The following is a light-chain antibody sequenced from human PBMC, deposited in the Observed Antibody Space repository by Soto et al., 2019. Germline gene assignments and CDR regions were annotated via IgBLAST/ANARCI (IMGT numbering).Light chain of an antibody. V-gene: IGKV1-5*03. CDR2: KAS. J-gene: IGKJ2*01. CDR1: QNINKG. CDR3: LQYDSFPNT. Sequence: DVQMTQSPSTLSASLGDRVIITCRASQNINKGLAWFQQKPGTAPKLLIYKASILERGVPSRFSGSGSGTEFTLTINSLQPDDFATYYCLQYDSFPNTLGQGTKVDIK.